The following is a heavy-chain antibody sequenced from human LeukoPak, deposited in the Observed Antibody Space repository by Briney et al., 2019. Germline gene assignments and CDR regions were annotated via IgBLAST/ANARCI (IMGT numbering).Heavy chain of an antibody. J-gene: IGHJ3*02. CDR1: GYTFTGYY. Sequence: ASVKASCKASGYTFTGYYMHWVRQAPGQGLEWMGWINPNSGGTNYAQKFQGRVTMTRDTSISTAYMELSRLRSDDTAVYYCARVVPRLSAFDIWGQGTMVTVSS. CDR3: ARVVPRLSAFDI. D-gene: IGHD3-22*01. CDR2: INPNSGGT. V-gene: IGHV1-2*02.